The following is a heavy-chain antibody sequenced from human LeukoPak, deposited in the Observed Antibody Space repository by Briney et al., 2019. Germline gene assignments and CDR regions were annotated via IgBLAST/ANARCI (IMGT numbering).Heavy chain of an antibody. CDR2: ISPDGSDT. CDR3: VRWRLEAGMDS. V-gene: IGHV3-7*01. Sequence: PGGSLRLSCEASGFTFSGYWMGWVRQAPGKGLEWVANISPDGSDTFYVDSVKGRFTVSRDNAKKSMFLQMNSLRAEETAVYYCVRWRLEAGMDSWGQGTLVPVSS. J-gene: IGHJ4*02. CDR1: GFTFSGYW. D-gene: IGHD6-19*01.